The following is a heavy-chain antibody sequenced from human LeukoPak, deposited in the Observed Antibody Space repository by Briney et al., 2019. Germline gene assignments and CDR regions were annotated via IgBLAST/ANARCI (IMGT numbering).Heavy chain of an antibody. D-gene: IGHD5-24*01. CDR3: ARDRRLDGYPGDY. Sequence: PGRSLRLSCAASGFTFSSYAMHWVRQAPGKGLEWVAVISYDGSNKYYADSVKGRFTISRDNSKNTLYLQMNSLRAEDTAVYYCARDRRLDGYPGDYWGQGTLVTVSS. J-gene: IGHJ4*02. CDR2: ISYDGSNK. V-gene: IGHV3-30-3*01. CDR1: GFTFSSYA.